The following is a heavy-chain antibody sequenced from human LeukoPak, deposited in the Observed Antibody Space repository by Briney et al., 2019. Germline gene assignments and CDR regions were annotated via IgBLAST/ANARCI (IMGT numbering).Heavy chain of an antibody. CDR1: GGTFSSYT. V-gene: IGHV1-69*04. CDR3: VRDRSIVPAATDDAFDI. CDR2: IIPILGIA. D-gene: IGHD2-2*01. Sequence: SVKVSCKASGGTFSSYTISWVRQAPGQGLEWMGRIIPILGIANYAQKFQGRVTITADKSTSTAYMELSSLRSEDTAVYYCVRDRSIVPAATDDAFDIWDQGTMVTVSS. J-gene: IGHJ3*02.